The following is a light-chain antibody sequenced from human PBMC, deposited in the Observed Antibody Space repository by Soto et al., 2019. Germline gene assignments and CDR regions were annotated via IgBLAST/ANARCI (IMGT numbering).Light chain of an antibody. CDR1: SSDVGGYNF. CDR2: EVI. Sequence: QSALTQPASVSGSRGQSITISCTGTSSDVGGYNFVSWYQQHPGKAPKFMIYEVINRPSGVSNRFSGSKSGNTASLTISGLQAEDEADYYCTSHAGNYNFPYVFGTGTKVTVL. V-gene: IGLV2-14*03. CDR3: TSHAGNYNFPYV. J-gene: IGLJ1*01.